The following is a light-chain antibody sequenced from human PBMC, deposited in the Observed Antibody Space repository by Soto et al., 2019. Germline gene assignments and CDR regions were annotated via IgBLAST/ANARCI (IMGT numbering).Light chain of an antibody. J-gene: IGKJ1*01. CDR3: QQYNSYSRT. CDR1: QSISSW. V-gene: IGKV1-5*03. CDR2: KAS. Sequence: IQMNQSPSALSASVGDRVTITCRASQSISSWLAWYQQKPGKAPKLLIYKASSLESGVPSRFSGSGSGTEFTLTISSLQPDDFATYYCQQYNSYSRTLGQGTKVDIK.